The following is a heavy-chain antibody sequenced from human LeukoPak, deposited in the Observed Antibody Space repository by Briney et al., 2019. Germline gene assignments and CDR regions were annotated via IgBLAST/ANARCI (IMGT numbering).Heavy chain of an antibody. J-gene: IGHJ4*02. D-gene: IGHD3-16*01. Sequence: QTGGSLRLSCAASGFTFDDYAMHWVRQAPGKGLEWVSGISLDSGDIGYADSVKGRFSISRDNAKNSLHLQMNSLRADDTAVYYCAKDTPLCYFDYWGQGTLVTVSS. CDR3: AKDTPLCYFDY. CDR2: ISLDSGDI. V-gene: IGHV3-9*01. CDR1: GFTFDDYA.